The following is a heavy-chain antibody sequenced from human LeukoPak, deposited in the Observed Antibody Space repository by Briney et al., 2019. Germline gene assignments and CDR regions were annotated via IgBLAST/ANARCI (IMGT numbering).Heavy chain of an antibody. J-gene: IGHJ4*02. CDR2: IKQDGSEK. CDR1: GFTFSSYW. D-gene: IGHD5-18*01. Sequence: GGSLRLSCAASGFTFSSYWMTWVRQAPGKGLEWVANIKQDGSEKFYVDSVKGRFTISRDNAKNSLYLQMNSLRADDTAVYYCAREDSVSDYWGQETLVTVSS. V-gene: IGHV3-7*01. CDR3: AREDSVSDY.